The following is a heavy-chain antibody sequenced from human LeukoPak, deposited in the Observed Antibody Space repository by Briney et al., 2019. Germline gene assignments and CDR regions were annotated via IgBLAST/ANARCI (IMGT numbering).Heavy chain of an antibody. Sequence: PSETLSLTCTVSGDSISSHSWSWIRQPAGKGLEWIGRIYTSGSTNYKPSLKSRVTMSVDTSKNQFSLKLTSVTAADTAVYYCARWARIMMPRGAFYYFDYWGQGTLVTVSS. D-gene: IGHD3-16*01. J-gene: IGHJ4*02. CDR3: ARWARIMMPRGAFYYFDY. CDR1: GDSISSHS. V-gene: IGHV4-4*07. CDR2: IYTSGST.